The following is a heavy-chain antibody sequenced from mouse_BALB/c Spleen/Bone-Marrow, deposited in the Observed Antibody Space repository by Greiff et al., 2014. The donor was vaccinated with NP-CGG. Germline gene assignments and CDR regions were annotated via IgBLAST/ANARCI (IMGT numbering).Heavy chain of an antibody. J-gene: IGHJ1*01. Sequence: VQLKESGPELVKPGASVKISCKASGYSFTGYYMHWGKQRHGKSLDWIGYIYPYNGVSSYNQKFKGKATLTVDKSSSTAYMELRSLTSDDSAVYYCESRGEYFDVWGAGTTVTVSS. V-gene: IGHV1-31*01. CDR2: IYPYNGVS. CDR1: GYSFTGYY. CDR3: ESRGEYFDV.